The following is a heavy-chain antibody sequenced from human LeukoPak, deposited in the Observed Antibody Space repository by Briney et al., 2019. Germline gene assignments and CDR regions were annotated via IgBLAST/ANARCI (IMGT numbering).Heavy chain of an antibody. J-gene: IGHJ4*02. CDR1: GFTLSNFY. CDR3: ARGRPGYYFDY. CDR2: ISSSTSSTAI. V-gene: IGHV3-48*01. Sequence: GVSLRLSCAASGFTLSNFYVNWVRQAPGKGLEWVSYISSSTSSTAIYYAGSVKGRFTISRDTAKNSLFLQMSCLRAEDTAVYYCARGRPGYYFDYWGQGTLVTVSS.